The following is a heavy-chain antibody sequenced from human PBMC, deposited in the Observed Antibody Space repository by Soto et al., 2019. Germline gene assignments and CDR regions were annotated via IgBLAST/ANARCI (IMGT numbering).Heavy chain of an antibody. CDR3: ARIYCNTTTCDSWFDP. D-gene: IGHD3-3*01. V-gene: IGHV5-10-1*01. CDR2: VDPRDSYV. J-gene: IGHJ5*02. CDR1: GYTFTTFW. Sequence: PGESLKISCTGFGYTFTTFWISWVRQMPGKGLEWLGRVDPRDSYVTYNPSFEGHVTISADKSISTAYLQWGSLKASDTAMYFCARIYCNTTTCDSWFDPWGQATLVTVSS.